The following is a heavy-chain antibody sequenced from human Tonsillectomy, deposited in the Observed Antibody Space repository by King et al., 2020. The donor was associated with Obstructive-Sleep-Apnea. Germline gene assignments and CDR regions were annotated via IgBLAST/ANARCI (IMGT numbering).Heavy chain of an antibody. Sequence: VQLVESGAEVKKPGESLKISCKGSGYSFTSYWIGWARQMPGKGLEWMGIIYPGDSDTRYSPSFQGQVTISADKSISTAYLQWSSLKASDTAMYYCARAGTTTVVTSPTDYWGQGTLVIVSS. CDR3: ARAGTTTVVTSPTDY. J-gene: IGHJ4*02. CDR1: GYSFTSYW. D-gene: IGHD4-23*01. CDR2: IYPGDSDT. V-gene: IGHV5-51*01.